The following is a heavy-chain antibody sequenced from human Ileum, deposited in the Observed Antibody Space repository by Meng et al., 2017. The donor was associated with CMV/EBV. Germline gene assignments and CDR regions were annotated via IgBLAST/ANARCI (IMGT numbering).Heavy chain of an antibody. J-gene: IGHJ4*02. CDR3: ARGPGGFGDFNFDY. Sequence: QVHVLESGPGLVRPSETLSLTCSVSGDSITAFYWSWIRQAAGKALVWIRRIYRGGSTNYNPSLKSRVTLSVDTSKNQFSMRLTSVTAADTAVYYCARGPGGFGDFNFDYWGQGTLVTVSS. V-gene: IGHV4-4*07. D-gene: IGHD3-16*01. CDR2: IYRGGST. CDR1: GDSITAFY.